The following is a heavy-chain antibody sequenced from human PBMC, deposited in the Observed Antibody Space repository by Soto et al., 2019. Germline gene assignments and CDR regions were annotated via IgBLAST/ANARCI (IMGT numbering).Heavy chain of an antibody. D-gene: IGHD6-13*01. Sequence: ASVKVSCKASGYTFTGYYMHWVRQAPGQGLEWMGWINPNSGGTNYAQKFQGRVTVTRDTSISTAYMELSRLRSDDTAVYYCARDGSSSWYQYYYYGMDVWAQGTTVTVSS. CDR3: ARDGSSSWYQYYYYGMDV. CDR1: GYTFTGYY. J-gene: IGHJ6*02. V-gene: IGHV1-2*02. CDR2: INPNSGGT.